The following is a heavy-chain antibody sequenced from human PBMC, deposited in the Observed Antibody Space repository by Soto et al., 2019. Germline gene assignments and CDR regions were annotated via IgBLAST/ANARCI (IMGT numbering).Heavy chain of an antibody. D-gene: IGHD2-2*01. J-gene: IGHJ6*03. CDR3: ARGAEVVVPATCMDV. Sequence: GASVKVSCKASGYTFTSYGISWVRQAPGQGLEWMGWMNPNSGNTDYAQKFQGRVTMTRNTSISTAYMELSSLRSEDTAVYYCARGAEVVVPATCMDVWGKGTTDTVSS. V-gene: IGHV1-8*02. CDR2: MNPNSGNT. CDR1: GYTFTSYG.